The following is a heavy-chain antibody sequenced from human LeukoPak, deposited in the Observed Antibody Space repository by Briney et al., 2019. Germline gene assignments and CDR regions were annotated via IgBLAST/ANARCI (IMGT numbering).Heavy chain of an antibody. V-gene: IGHV1-18*01. Sequence: GASVKVSCKASGYTFNDYGISWVRQAPGQGLEWMGWVSAYNGNTNYAQKLQGRVTMTTDTSTSTAYMELRSLRSDDAAVYYCARANIVVVPARNAFDIWGQGTMVTVSS. J-gene: IGHJ3*02. CDR1: GYTFNDYG. D-gene: IGHD2-2*01. CDR3: ARANIVVVPARNAFDI. CDR2: VSAYNGNT.